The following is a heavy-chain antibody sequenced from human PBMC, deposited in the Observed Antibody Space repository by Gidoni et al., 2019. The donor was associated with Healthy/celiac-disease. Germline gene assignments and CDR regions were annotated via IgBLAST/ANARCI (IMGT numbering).Heavy chain of an antibody. Sequence: EVQLVQSGAEVTKPGESLRISCKGSGYSFTSYWISWVRQMPGKGLEWMGRIDPSDSYTNYSPAFQGHVTISADKSISTAYLQWSSLKASDTAMYDCARGQNILTGYYLNWFDPWGQGTLVTVSS. V-gene: IGHV5-10-1*03. J-gene: IGHJ5*02. CDR2: IDPSDSYT. CDR3: ARGQNILTGYYLNWFDP. CDR1: GYSFTSYW. D-gene: IGHD3-9*01.